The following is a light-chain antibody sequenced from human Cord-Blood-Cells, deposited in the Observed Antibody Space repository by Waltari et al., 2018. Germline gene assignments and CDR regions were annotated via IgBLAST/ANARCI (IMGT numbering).Light chain of an antibody. J-gene: IGKJ4*01. CDR1: QGISSW. CDR2: AAS. V-gene: IGKV1D-12*01. Sequence: DIQMPQSPSSVSASVGDRVTITWRASQGISSWLAWYQQKPGKAPKLLIYAASSLQTVVPSRFSSSGSGTDFTHTISSLQPEDFATYYCQHANSFPVTFGGGTKVEIK. CDR3: QHANSFPVT.